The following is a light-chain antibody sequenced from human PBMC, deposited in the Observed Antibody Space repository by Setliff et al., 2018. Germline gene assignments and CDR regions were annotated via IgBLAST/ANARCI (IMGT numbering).Light chain of an antibody. CDR3: CSFTSSSTLPYV. CDR1: SSDVGGYNL. CDR2: DVS. Sequence: QSALTQPASVSGSPGQSITISCTGTSSDVGGYNLVSRYQQHPGKVPRLMIYDVSNRPSGVSNRFSGSKIGNTASLTISGLQTEDEADYYCCSFTSSSTLPYVFGTGTKVTVL. J-gene: IGLJ1*01. V-gene: IGLV2-14*03.